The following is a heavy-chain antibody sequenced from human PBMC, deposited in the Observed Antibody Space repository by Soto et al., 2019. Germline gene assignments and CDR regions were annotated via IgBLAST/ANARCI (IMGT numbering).Heavy chain of an antibody. CDR1: GVTFSNYV. D-gene: IGHD2-2*01. CDR2: IIPVFDTP. V-gene: IGHV1-69*06. Sequence: SVKVSCKASGVTFSNYVISWVRQAPVQGLEWMGGIIPVFDTPNYAQKFQGRVTIIADKSTSLAYMELSSLKYEDTAVYYCARNRYCSSTSCYWCRYVCTGMDVWGQGTTVTVSS. J-gene: IGHJ6*02. CDR3: ARNRYCSSTSCYWCRYVCTGMDV.